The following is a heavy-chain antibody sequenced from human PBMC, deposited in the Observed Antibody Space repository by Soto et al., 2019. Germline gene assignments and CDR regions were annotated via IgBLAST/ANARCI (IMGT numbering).Heavy chain of an antibody. D-gene: IGHD2-8*02. CDR1: GFTFNSYG. CDR2: ISYDGRNK. CDR3: AKDKSYWLAFLDV. V-gene: IGHV3-30*18. J-gene: IGHJ6*02. Sequence: SLRLSCAASGFTFNSYGMHWVRQAPGKGLEWVTFISYDGRNKYYADSVKSRFSTSRDNSKSTLYMQMNSLRAEDTAVYYCAKDKSYWLAFLDVWGQGTTVTVSS.